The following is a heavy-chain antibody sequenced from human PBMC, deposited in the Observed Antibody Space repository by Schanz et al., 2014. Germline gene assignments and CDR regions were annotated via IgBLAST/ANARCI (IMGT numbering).Heavy chain of an antibody. CDR2: ISGSNGNT. CDR1: GYTFTSYG. CDR3: TRGGYSYALSAFDI. Sequence: QVQLVQSGAEVKKPGASVKVSCKASGYTFTSYGISWVRQAPGQGLEWLGWISGSNGNTNYTQKFQGRVTMTIDPYTSTAYMELRSLRSDDTALYYCTRGGYSYALSAFDIWGQGTMVTVSS. J-gene: IGHJ3*02. D-gene: IGHD5-18*01. V-gene: IGHV1-18*01.